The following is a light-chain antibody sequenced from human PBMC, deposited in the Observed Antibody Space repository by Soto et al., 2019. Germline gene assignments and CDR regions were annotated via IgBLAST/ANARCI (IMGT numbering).Light chain of an antibody. CDR1: SSNIGAGYD. CDR2: GNS. V-gene: IGLV1-40*01. J-gene: IGLJ2*01. Sequence: QSVLTQPPSVSGAPGQRVTISCTGSSSNIGAGYDVHWYQQLPGTAPKLLIYGNSNRPSGVPDRFSGSKSGTSASLAITGLQAEYEADSYSQSYDSSVSKVVFGGGTKLTVL. CDR3: QSYDSSVSKVV.